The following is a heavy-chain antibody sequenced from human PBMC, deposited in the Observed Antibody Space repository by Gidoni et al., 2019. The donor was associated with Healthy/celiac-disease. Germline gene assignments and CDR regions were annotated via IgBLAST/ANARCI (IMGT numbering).Heavy chain of an antibody. CDR3: AREQQLVEGDYYGMDV. D-gene: IGHD6-13*01. CDR2: INHSGST. J-gene: IGHJ6*02. Sequence: QVQLQQWGAGLLKPSETLSLTCAVYGGSFSGYYWSWIRQPPGKGLEWIGEINHSGSTNYNPSLKSRVTISVDTSKNQFSLKLISVTAADTAVYYCAREQQLVEGDYYGMDVWGQGTTVTVSS. V-gene: IGHV4-34*01. CDR1: GGSFSGYY.